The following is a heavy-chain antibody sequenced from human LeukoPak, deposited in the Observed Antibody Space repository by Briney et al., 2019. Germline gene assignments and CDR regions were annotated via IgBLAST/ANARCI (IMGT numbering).Heavy chain of an antibody. CDR3: ARGRGITIFGIPYSFDY. Sequence: PGGSLRLSCAASGFTFSDYYMSWIRQAPGKGLEWVSYISSSASAIYYADSVKGRFTTSRDDAKNSLYLQMNSLRAEDTALYYCARGRGITIFGIPYSFDYWGQGTLVTVSS. J-gene: IGHJ4*02. CDR2: ISSSASAI. D-gene: IGHD3-3*01. CDR1: GFTFSDYY. V-gene: IGHV3-11*04.